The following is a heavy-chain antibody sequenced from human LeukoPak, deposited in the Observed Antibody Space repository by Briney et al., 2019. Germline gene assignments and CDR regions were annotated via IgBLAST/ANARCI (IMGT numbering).Heavy chain of an antibody. CDR1: GGSISGYY. CDR2: IYNSGIT. CDR3: ARDPGIAAAGFDY. Sequence: TSETLSLTCTVPGGSISGYYRTWIRQLPGKGLDWIGYIYNSGITNYNPSLKSRVTISVDTSKNQFSLKLSSVTAADTAVYYCARDPGIAAAGFDYWGQGTLVTVSS. D-gene: IGHD6-13*01. V-gene: IGHV4-59*01. J-gene: IGHJ4*02.